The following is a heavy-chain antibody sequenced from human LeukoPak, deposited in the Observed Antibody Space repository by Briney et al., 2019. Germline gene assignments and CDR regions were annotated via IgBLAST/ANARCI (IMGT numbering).Heavy chain of an antibody. Sequence: PGGSLRLSCAASGLTFSGYWMHWVRQVPGKGLVWVSRLNTDGSSTSYADSVKGRFTISRDNAMNTLYLQMNSLRAEDTAVYYCARDDAFRGVAMDVWGQGTTVTVSS. CDR3: ARDDAFRGVAMDV. D-gene: IGHD3-16*01. CDR2: LNTDGSST. CDR1: GLTFSGYW. V-gene: IGHV3-74*01. J-gene: IGHJ6*01.